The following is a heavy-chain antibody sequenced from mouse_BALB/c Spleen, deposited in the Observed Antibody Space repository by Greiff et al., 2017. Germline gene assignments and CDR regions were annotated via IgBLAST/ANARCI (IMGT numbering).Heavy chain of an antibody. CDR3: ARSITTATYYFDY. V-gene: IGHV1-82*01. CDR2: IYPGDGDT. D-gene: IGHD1-2*01. Sequence: VQLQQSGPELVKPGASVKISCKASGYAFSSSWMNWVKQRPGQGLEWIGRIYPGDGDTNYNGKFKGKATLTADKSSSTAYMQLSSLTSVDSAVYFCARSITTATYYFDYWGQGTTLTVSS. CDR1: GYAFSSSW. J-gene: IGHJ2*01.